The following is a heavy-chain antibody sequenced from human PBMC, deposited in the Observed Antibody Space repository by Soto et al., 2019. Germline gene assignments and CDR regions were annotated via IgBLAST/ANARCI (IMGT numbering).Heavy chain of an antibody. J-gene: IGHJ5*02. Sequence: GSGPTLVNPTQTLTLTCTFSGFSLSTSGVGVGWIRQPPGEALEWLAVIYWDDDKRYSPSLKSRVTITMDTSKNQVVLTMTNMDPVDTGTYFCAHRSPVYGCFASWGQGILVTVSS. CDR2: IYWDDDK. CDR3: AHRSPVYGCFAS. V-gene: IGHV2-5*02. D-gene: IGHD3-10*01. CDR1: GFSLSTSGVG.